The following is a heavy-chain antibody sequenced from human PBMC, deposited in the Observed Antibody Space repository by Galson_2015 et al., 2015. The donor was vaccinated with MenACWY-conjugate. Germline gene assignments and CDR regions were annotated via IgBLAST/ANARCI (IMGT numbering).Heavy chain of an antibody. V-gene: IGHV3-74*01. CDR1: GFTFSSYW. Sequence: SLRLSCAASGFTFSSYWMHWVRQAPGKGLVWVSRVNSDGSGTGYADSVKGRFTISRDNAKNMLFLQMNSLKVEDTAVYYCARSYVPGSDRKNYYMDVWGQGTRVAVSS. D-gene: IGHD3-16*01. CDR2: VNSDGSGT. CDR3: ARSYVPGSDRKNYYMDV. J-gene: IGHJ6*03.